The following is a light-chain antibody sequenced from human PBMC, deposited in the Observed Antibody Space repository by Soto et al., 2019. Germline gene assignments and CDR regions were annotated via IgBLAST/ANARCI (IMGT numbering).Light chain of an antibody. Sequence: EIVLTHSPASLSVSTEERATLSCRASQSVRSKVAWYQQKPGQAPSLVIYDTYIRATGIPDRFSGSGSGTDFTLTISRLEPEDFAVYYCQQYGSSPPITFGQGTRLEIK. CDR3: QQYGSSPPIT. CDR2: DTY. V-gene: IGKV3-20*01. CDR1: QSVRSK. J-gene: IGKJ5*01.